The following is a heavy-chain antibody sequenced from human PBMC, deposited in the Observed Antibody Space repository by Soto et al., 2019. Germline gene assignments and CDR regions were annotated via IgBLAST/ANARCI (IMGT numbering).Heavy chain of an antibody. D-gene: IGHD5-12*01. CDR1: RDSISAYY. CDR3: ARERREKFHGGYDIDC. Sequence: SETLSLTCTVSRDSISAYYRRWIRQPAGRGLEWIGRIYTSGSTDYNPSLRTRVTISIDTSKNQFSLKVTSMTAADTAVYFCARERREKFHGGYDIDCWGQGTLVTVSS. V-gene: IGHV4-4*07. CDR2: IYTSGST. J-gene: IGHJ4*02.